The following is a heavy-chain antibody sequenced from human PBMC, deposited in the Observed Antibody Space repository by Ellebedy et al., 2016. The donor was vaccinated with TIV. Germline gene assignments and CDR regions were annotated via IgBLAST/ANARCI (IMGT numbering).Heavy chain of an antibody. V-gene: IGHV5-10-1*01. D-gene: IGHD5/OR15-5a*01. J-gene: IGHJ4*02. CDR1: GYSFTSYW. CDR3: ARHHHDHVSNDY. CDR2: IDPSDSYT. Sequence: GESLKISXKGSGYSFTSYWISWVRQMPGKGLEWMGRIDPSDSYTNYSPSFQGHVTISADMSISTAYLQWSSLKASDTAMYYCARHHHDHVSNDYWGQGTLVTVSS.